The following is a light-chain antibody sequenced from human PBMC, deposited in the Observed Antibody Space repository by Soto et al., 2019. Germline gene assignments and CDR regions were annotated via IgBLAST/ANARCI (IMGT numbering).Light chain of an antibody. CDR1: QSISNW. J-gene: IGKJ2*01. V-gene: IGKV1-5*03. CDR3: QQYDRFPYT. CDR2: KAS. Sequence: DIPMTQSPSTLSASVGDTVNITCRASQSISNWLAWYQQKPGQAPKLLIHKASTLESGVPSRFSGSGSGTDFTLTISSLQPDDFATFYGQQYDRFPYTFGQGTKLEIK.